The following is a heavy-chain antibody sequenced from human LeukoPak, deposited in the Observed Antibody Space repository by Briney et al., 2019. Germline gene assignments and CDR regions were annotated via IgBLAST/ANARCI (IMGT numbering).Heavy chain of an antibody. CDR2: FNPKSGDT. V-gene: IGHV1-2*02. D-gene: IGHD2/OR15-2a*01. Sequence: ASVKVSCKASEYTFTAYYIHWVRQVPGQGLEWMGWFNPKSGDTNYPQKFQGRVTMTGDTSTSTAYMELSSLRSDDTARYFCARDSSTWYSDYYYYMDVWGKGTTVTVSS. CDR3: ARDSSTWYSDYYYYMDV. CDR1: EYTFTAYY. J-gene: IGHJ6*03.